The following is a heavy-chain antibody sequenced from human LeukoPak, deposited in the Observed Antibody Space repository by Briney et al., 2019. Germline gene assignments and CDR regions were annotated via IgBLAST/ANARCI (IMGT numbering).Heavy chain of an antibody. CDR1: GYSFTSFD. V-gene: IGHV1-18*01. CDR3: ARRNTVNAFDI. Sequence: ASVKVSCTASGYSFTSFDINWVRQAPGQGLEWMGWISAYNGKTNYAQKLQGRVTMTTDTSTSTAYMELRSLRSDDTAVYYCARRNTVNAFDIWGQGTMVTVSS. J-gene: IGHJ3*02. D-gene: IGHD2-2*02. CDR2: ISAYNGKT.